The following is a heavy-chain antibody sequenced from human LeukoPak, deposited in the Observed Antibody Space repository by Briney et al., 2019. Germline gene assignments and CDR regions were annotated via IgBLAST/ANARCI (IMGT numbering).Heavy chain of an antibody. Sequence: GASVKVSCKASGYTFTNYDIIGVRQAPGQGPEGVGWMSPSSGKAGYGQKFQGRVTMTRNTSTNTAYMELSSLRSDDTAVYYCAREGDDYVWGSSRSDWFDAWGQGTLVTVSS. V-gene: IGHV1-8*01. CDR2: MSPSSGKA. J-gene: IGHJ5*02. CDR1: GYTFTNYD. CDR3: AREGDDYVWGSSRSDWFDA. D-gene: IGHD3-16*02.